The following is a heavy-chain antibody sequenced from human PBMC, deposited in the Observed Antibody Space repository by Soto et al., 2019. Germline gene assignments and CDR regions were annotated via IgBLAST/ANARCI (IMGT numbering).Heavy chain of an antibody. CDR3: AKVRSMVRGVRDDYYYGMDV. J-gene: IGHJ6*02. CDR2: ISGSGGST. CDR1: GFTFSSYA. V-gene: IGHV3-23*01. D-gene: IGHD3-10*01. Sequence: GGSLRLSCAASGFTFSSYAMSWVRQAPGKGLEWVSAISGSGGSTYYADSVKGRFTISRDNSKNTRYLQMNSLRAEDTAVYYCAKVRSMVRGVRDDYYYGMDVWGQGTTVTVSS.